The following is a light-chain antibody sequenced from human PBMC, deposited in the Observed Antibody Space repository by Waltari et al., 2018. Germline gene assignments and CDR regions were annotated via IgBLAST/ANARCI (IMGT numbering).Light chain of an antibody. V-gene: IGKV3-20*01. CDR3: QQYGSSPWC. J-gene: IGKJ3*01. Sequence: EIVLTQSPGTLSLSPGERATLSCRASQSVSSSYLAWYQQKPGQAPRLLIYGASSRATGIPDRFSGSGSGTDFTLTISRLEPEDFAVYYCQQYGSSPWCFGPGTKVDIK. CDR1: QSVSSSY. CDR2: GAS.